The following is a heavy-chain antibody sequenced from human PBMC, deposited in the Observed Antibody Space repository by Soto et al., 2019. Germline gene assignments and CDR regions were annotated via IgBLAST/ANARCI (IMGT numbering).Heavy chain of an antibody. D-gene: IGHD3-22*01. J-gene: IGHJ6*02. CDR3: ARDYYDSSGLDYYYYYGMDV. Sequence: SVKVSCKASGGTFSSYAISWVRQAPGQGLEWMGGIIPIFGTANYAQKFQGRVTITADKSTGTAYMELSSLRSEDTAVYYCARDYYDSSGLDYYYYYGMDVWGQGTTVTVSS. CDR1: GGTFSSYA. V-gene: IGHV1-69*06. CDR2: IIPIFGTA.